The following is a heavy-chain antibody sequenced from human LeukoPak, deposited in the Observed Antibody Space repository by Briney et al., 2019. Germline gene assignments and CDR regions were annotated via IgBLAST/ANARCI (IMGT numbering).Heavy chain of an antibody. CDR2: ISSSGSTI. J-gene: IGHJ4*02. CDR1: GFTFSSYE. Sequence: GGSLRLSCAASGFTFSSYEMNWVRQAPGKGQEWVSYISSSGSTIYYADSVKGRFTISRDNAKNSLYLQMNSLRAEDTAVYYCARDRGRAFDYWGQGTLVTVSS. V-gene: IGHV3-48*03. CDR3: ARDRGRAFDY. D-gene: IGHD3-16*01.